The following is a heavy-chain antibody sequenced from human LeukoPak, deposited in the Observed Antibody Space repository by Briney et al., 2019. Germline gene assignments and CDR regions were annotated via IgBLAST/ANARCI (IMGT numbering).Heavy chain of an antibody. Sequence: GASVKVSCKASGYTFTSYGISWVRQAPGQGLEWMGWISAYNGNTNYAQKLQGRVTMTTDTSTSTAYMELRSLRSDDTAVYYCARQTIDTSLGGVPDYFDSWGQGTPVTVSS. CDR1: GYTFTSYG. CDR2: ISAYNGNT. V-gene: IGHV1-18*01. J-gene: IGHJ4*02. D-gene: IGHD3-16*01. CDR3: ARQTIDTSLGGVPDYFDS.